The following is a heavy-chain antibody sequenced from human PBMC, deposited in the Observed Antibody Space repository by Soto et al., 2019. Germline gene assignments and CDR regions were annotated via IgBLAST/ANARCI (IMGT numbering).Heavy chain of an antibody. D-gene: IGHD5-12*01. V-gene: IGHV4-30-4*01. CDR2: IYYSGST. CDR1: GGSINSGDYY. CDR3: ARLYTGYEAFDY. J-gene: IGHJ4*02. Sequence: PLETLSLTCSVSGGSINSGDYYWSWIRQSPGKGLEWIGYIYYSGSTYYNPSLKSRSTISIDTSKSQFFLDVDSVTAADTAVYYCARLYTGYEAFDYWGQGTLVTVSS.